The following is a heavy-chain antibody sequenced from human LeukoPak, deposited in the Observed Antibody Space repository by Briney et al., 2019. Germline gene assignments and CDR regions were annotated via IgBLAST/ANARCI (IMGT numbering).Heavy chain of an antibody. D-gene: IGHD5-18*01. J-gene: IGHJ4*02. V-gene: IGHV1-8*02. CDR1: GYTFTGYY. CDR2: MNPNSGNT. Sequence: ASVKVSCKASGYTFTGYYMHWVRQAPGQGLEWMGWMNPNSGNTGFAQKFQGRVTMTRNTSISTAYMELTSLTSEDTAVYYCARDNGYRTPHYFDFWGQGTLVTVSS. CDR3: ARDNGYRTPHYFDF.